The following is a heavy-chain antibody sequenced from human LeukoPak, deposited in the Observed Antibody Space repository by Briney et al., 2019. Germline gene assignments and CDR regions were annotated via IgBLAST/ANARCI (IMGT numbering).Heavy chain of an antibody. CDR1: GGSINSAS. CDR3: ATFDMMAGYSDS. J-gene: IGHJ1*01. V-gene: IGHV4-59*01. CDR2: ISYTGST. D-gene: IGHD3-9*01. Sequence: SETLSLTCTVSGGSINSASWSWIRQPPGKGLEWMGFISYTGSTSYNPSLRSRVTLTVDTSRNQFSLDLSSVTAADTAVYYCATFDMMAGYSDSWGQGTRVTVSS.